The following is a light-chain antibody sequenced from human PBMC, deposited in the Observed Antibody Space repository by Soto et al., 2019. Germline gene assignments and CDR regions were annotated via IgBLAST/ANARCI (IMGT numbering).Light chain of an antibody. Sequence: DIEMTQSPSSLSASVGDRVTITCGASQGIRNDLGWYQQKQGKAPKRLIYAASSLQSGVPSRLGGSGYGTALTLTISSLKNEDFETYYCQQANSFTLTFGGGTKVDIK. CDR2: AAS. CDR3: QQANSFTLT. CDR1: QGIRND. V-gene: IGKV1-17*01. J-gene: IGKJ4*01.